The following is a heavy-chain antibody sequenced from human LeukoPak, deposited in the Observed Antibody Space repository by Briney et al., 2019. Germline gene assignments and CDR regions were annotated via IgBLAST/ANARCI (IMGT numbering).Heavy chain of an antibody. J-gene: IGHJ6*03. Sequence: GGSLRLSCAASGFTFRSYRMAWVRQAPGKGLEWVANLKPDGSERYYVDSVKGRFTVSRDNAQNSLYLQMNSLRADDTAVYYCARDESYCSSTSCDYYYMDVWGKGTTVTVAS. CDR1: GFTFRSYR. V-gene: IGHV3-7*01. CDR2: LKPDGSER. D-gene: IGHD2-2*01. CDR3: ARDESYCSSTSCDYYYMDV.